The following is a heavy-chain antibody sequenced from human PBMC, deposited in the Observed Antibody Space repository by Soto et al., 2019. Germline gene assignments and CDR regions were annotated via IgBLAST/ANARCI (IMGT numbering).Heavy chain of an antibody. V-gene: IGHV3-23*01. Sequence: EVQLLEAGGGSVQPGGSLMLSSPASGFTFSSYSLSWLRQAPGKGLEWVSGVSGSGQTTHYKDSVKGRFTITKDNFRNSLYLQVNRLRGEDTAIYSCAKARGEGWTKYFFDYWGQGALVTVSS. D-gene: IGHD2-8*01. CDR3: AKARGEGWTKYFFDY. J-gene: IGHJ4*02. CDR1: GFTFSSYS. CDR2: VSGSGQTT.